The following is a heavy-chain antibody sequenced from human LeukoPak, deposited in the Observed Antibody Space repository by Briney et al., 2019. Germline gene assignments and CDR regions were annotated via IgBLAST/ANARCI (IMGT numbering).Heavy chain of an antibody. D-gene: IGHD6-6*01. Sequence: GSSVKVSCKASGGTFSSYAISWVRQAPGQGLEWMGGIIPIFGTANYAQKFQGRVTITTDESTSTAYMELSSLRSEDTAVYYCAREWGIAARQSAEGDAFDIWGQGTMVTVSS. CDR2: IIPIFGTA. CDR1: GGTFSSYA. CDR3: AREWGIAARQSAEGDAFDI. V-gene: IGHV1-69*05. J-gene: IGHJ3*02.